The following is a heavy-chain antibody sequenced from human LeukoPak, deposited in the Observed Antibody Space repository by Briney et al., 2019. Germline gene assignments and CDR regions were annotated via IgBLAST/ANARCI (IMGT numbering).Heavy chain of an antibody. V-gene: IGHV3-74*01. CDR3: AREALRFPLFDP. CDR1: GFSVSSNH. J-gene: IGHJ5*02. CDR2: IVSDATTT. Sequence: GGSLRLSCAASGFSVSSNHMSWVRQAPGKGLVWVSHIVSDATTTSYADSVKGRFTISRDNAKNTLYLQMNSLRAEDTAVYYCAREALRFPLFDPWGQGTLVTVSS. D-gene: IGHD3-3*01.